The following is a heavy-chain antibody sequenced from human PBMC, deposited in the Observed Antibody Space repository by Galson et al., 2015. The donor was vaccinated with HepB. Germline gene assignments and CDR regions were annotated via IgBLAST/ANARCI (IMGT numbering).Heavy chain of an antibody. Sequence: PGKGLEWMGRIDPSDSYTNYSPSFQGHVTISADKSISTAYLQWSSLKASDTAMYYCARRIGYYDILTGYQGWYFDLWGRGTLVTVSS. CDR2: IDPSDSYT. V-gene: IGHV5-10-1*01. CDR3: ARRIGYYDILTGYQGWYFDL. D-gene: IGHD3-9*01. J-gene: IGHJ2*01.